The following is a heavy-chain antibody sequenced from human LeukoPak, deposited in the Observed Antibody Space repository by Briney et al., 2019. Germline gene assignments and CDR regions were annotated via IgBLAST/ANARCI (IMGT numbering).Heavy chain of an antibody. J-gene: IGHJ3*02. V-gene: IGHV3-23*01. CDR2: ISGSGGTT. D-gene: IGHD4-17*01. Sequence: GGSLRLSCAASGFTFSSYAMSWVRQAPGKGLEWVSAISGSGGTTYYADSVKGRFTISRDNAKNTLYLQMNSLRAEDTAVYYCARKCYGDYDDAFDIWGQGTMVTVSS. CDR1: GFTFSSYA. CDR3: ARKCYGDYDDAFDI.